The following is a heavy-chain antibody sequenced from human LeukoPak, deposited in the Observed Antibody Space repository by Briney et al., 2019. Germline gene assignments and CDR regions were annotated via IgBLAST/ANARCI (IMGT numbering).Heavy chain of an antibody. CDR3: ARDRYCSGGSCSHFDY. D-gene: IGHD2-15*01. V-gene: IGHV1-69*13. CDR2: IIPIFGTA. Sequence: SVTVSCKASGGTFSSYAISWVRQAPGQGLEWMGGIIPIFGTANYAQKFQGRVTITADESTSTAYMELSSLRSEDTAVYYCARDRYCSGGSCSHFDYWGQGTLVTVSS. CDR1: GGTFSSYA. J-gene: IGHJ4*02.